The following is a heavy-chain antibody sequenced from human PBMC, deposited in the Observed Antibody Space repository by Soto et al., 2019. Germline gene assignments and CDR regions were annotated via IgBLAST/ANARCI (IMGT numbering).Heavy chain of an antibody. V-gene: IGHV3-23*01. CDR2: IGGTGNTT. D-gene: IGHD2-2*01. CDR3: ARIRQLLFVS. Sequence: VHLSESGGALVQPGGSLRLSCAASGFTFRVYAMSWFRQAPGGGLEWVSAIGGTGNTTYYADSVKGRFTIARDNSRDTLYLQMTSLRGEDTAVYYCARIRQLLFVSWGQGTLVSVSS. CDR1: GFTFRVYA. J-gene: IGHJ4*02.